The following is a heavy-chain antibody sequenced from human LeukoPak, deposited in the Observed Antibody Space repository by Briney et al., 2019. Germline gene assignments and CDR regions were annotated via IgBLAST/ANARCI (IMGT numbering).Heavy chain of an antibody. CDR1: GFSFTAAW. V-gene: IGHV3-15*01. CDR2: IKSKGGGETT. J-gene: IGHJ4*02. CDR3: TWQTTYDFWRTDY. D-gene: IGHD3-3*01. Sequence: PGESLRLSCAASGFSFTAAWMSWVRQAPGKGPEWVGRIKSKGGGETTDYAAPVKGRFTISRDDSKNTLYLQMNGLKTEDTAVYYCTWQTTYDFWRTDYWGLGTLVTVSS.